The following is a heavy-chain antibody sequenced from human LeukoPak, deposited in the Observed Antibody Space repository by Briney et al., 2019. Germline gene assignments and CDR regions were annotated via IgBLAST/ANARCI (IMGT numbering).Heavy chain of an antibody. CDR2: INHSGST. V-gene: IGHV4-34*01. Sequence: SETLSLTCAVYGGSFSGYYWSWIRQPPGKGLEWIGEINHSGSTNYNPSLKSRVTISVDTSKNQFSLKLSSVTAADTAVYYCARHERPETGKERGHFDYWGQGTLVTVSS. CDR1: GGSFSGYY. D-gene: IGHD1-14*01. J-gene: IGHJ4*02. CDR3: ARHERPETGKERGHFDY.